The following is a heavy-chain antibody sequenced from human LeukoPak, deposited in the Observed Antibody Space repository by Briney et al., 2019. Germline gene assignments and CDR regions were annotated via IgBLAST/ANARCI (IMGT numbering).Heavy chain of an antibody. CDR2: INSDGSST. J-gene: IGHJ6*03. CDR3: ARDRITIFGVVSEHYMDV. D-gene: IGHD3-3*01. CDR1: GFTFSSYW. V-gene: IGHV3-74*01. Sequence: GGSLRLSCAASGFTFSSYWMHWIRQAPGKGLEWVSRINSDGSSTSYADSVKGRFTISRDNAKNTMYLQMNSLRAEDTAVYYCARDRITIFGVVSEHYMDVWGKGTTVTVSS.